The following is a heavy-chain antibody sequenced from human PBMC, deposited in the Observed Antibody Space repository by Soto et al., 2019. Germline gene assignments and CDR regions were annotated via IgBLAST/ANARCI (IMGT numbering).Heavy chain of an antibody. CDR1: GFTFSSYG. CDR3: ARDSFSITGRDEDSYYYYMDV. D-gene: IGHD1-20*01. J-gene: IGHJ6*03. V-gene: IGHV3-33*01. CDR2: IWYDGSNK. Sequence: GGSLRLSCAASGFTFSSYGMHWVRQAPGKGLEWVAVIWYDGSNKYYADSVKGRFTISRDNSKNTLYLQMNSLRAEDTAVYYCARDSFSITGRDEDSYYYYMDVWGKGTTVTVSS.